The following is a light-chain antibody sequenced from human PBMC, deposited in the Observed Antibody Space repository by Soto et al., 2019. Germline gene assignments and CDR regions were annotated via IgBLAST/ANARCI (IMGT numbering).Light chain of an antibody. J-gene: IGKJ1*01. CDR3: QPSYITPRT. Sequence: DIQMTQSPSSLSASIGDRVTITCRASQNIDNYLNWYHQKAGKTPKLLIYDASSLQSGVPSRFSGRGSGTDFTLTISSLQPEDFATYYCQPSYITPRTFGPGTKVDIK. V-gene: IGKV1-39*01. CDR2: DAS. CDR1: QNIDNY.